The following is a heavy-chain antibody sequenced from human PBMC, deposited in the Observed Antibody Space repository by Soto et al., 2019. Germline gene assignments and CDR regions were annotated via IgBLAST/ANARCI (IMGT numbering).Heavy chain of an antibody. CDR3: ARLLSRGDSSGYPFDY. CDR2: FYYSGSTY. D-gene: IGHD3-22*01. V-gene: IGHV4-39*01. CDR1: AASISSSTYY. Sequence: SETLSLTCAVSAASISSSTYYWGWLRQPPGKGLEWIGSFYYSGSTYYYNPSLKSRVTISVDTSKNQFSLKLSSVTAADTAVYYCARLLSRGDSSGYPFDYWGQGTLVTVSS. J-gene: IGHJ4*02.